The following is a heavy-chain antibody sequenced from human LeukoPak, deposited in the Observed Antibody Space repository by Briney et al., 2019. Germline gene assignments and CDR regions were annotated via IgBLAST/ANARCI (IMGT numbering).Heavy chain of an antibody. Sequence: ASVKVSCKASGYTFTGYYMHCVRQAPGQGLEWMGWINPNSGGTNYAQKLQGRGTMTTDTSTSTAYMELRRMRSDDTDVYYCARDQQTLLWFGELLSYFDYWGQGTLVTVSS. V-gene: IGHV1-2*02. CDR1: GYTFTGYY. CDR3: ARDQQTLLWFGELLSYFDY. J-gene: IGHJ4*02. CDR2: INPNSGGT. D-gene: IGHD3-10*01.